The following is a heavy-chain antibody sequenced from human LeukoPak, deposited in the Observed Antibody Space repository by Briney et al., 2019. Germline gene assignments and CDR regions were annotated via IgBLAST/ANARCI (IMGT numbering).Heavy chain of an antibody. CDR3: VRSLSLSY. CDR2: LKQDGTEK. J-gene: IGHJ4*02. CDR1: GFTFSSFT. Sequence: PGGSLRLSCAASGFTFSSFTMTWVRQTPGKGLQWVANLKQDGTEKNYVDSVKGRFTVSRDNAKNAVYLQMNSLRVEDTAMYYCVRSLSLSYWGQGALVTVSS. V-gene: IGHV3-7*01.